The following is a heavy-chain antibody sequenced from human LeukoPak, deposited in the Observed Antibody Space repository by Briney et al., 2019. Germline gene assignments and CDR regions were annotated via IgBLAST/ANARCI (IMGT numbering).Heavy chain of an antibody. CDR3: ARHRQANYYDSSGYPNWAFDI. V-gene: IGHV4-59*08. Sequence: SETLSPTCTVSGGSISSYYWSWIRQPPGKGLEWIGYIYCSGSANYNPSLKSRVTISVDTSKNQFSLKLSSVTAADTAVYYCARHRQANYYDSSGYPNWAFDIWGQGTMVTVSS. D-gene: IGHD3-22*01. CDR2: IYCSGSA. J-gene: IGHJ3*02. CDR1: GGSISSYY.